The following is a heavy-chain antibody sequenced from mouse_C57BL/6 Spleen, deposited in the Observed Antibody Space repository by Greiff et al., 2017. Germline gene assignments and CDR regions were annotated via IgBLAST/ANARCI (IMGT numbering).Heavy chain of an antibody. CDR3: ATGAWFAY. J-gene: IGHJ3*01. CDR1: GYTFTSYW. Sequence: QVQLQQPGAELVKPGASVKLSCKASGYTFTSYWMQWVKQRPGQGLEWIGEIDPSDRYTNYNQKFKGKATLTVDTSSSTAYMQLSSLTSEVYAVYYCATGAWFAYWGQGTLVTVSA. V-gene: IGHV1-50*01. CDR2: IDPSDRYT. D-gene: IGHD4-1*01.